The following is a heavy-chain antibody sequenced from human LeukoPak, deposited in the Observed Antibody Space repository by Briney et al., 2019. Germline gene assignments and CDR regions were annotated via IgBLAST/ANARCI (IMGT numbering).Heavy chain of an antibody. CDR1: GFTFSSYD. CDR2: IGIAGDT. V-gene: IGHV3-13*01. Sequence: GGSLRLSCAASGFTFSSYDMHWVRQAPGRGLEWVSAIGIAGDTYYPDSVKGRFTISRENAKNSMNLQMNSLKDGDTAVYYCIRGGIQVSGIDAFDIWGQGTMVTVSS. J-gene: IGHJ3*02. CDR3: IRGGIQVSGIDAFDI. D-gene: IGHD5/OR15-5a*01.